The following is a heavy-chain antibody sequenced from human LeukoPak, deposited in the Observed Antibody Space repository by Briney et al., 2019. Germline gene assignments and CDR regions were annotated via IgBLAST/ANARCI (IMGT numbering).Heavy chain of an antibody. CDR2: ITGSGGST. Sequence: GGSLRLSCAASGLTFSSYAMSWVRQAPGKGLEWVSAITGSGGSTYYADSVKGRFTISRDNSKNTLYLQMNSLRAEDTAVYYCAKDHNWNDRNDAFDIWGQGTMVTVSS. D-gene: IGHD1-1*01. J-gene: IGHJ3*02. CDR3: AKDHNWNDRNDAFDI. V-gene: IGHV3-23*01. CDR1: GLTFSSYA.